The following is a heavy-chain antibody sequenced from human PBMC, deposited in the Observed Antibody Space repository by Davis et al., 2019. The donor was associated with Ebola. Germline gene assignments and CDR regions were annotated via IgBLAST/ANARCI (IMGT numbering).Heavy chain of an antibody. J-gene: IGHJ4*02. D-gene: IGHD3-22*01. CDR3: ARASRPGYYDSSGYYMGFDY. V-gene: IGHV4-30-2*01. CDR2: IYHSGST. CDR1: GGSISSGGYS. Sequence: PSETLSLTCAVSGGSISSGGYSWSWIRQPPGKGLEWIGYIYHSGSTYYNPSLKSRVTISVDRSKNQFSLKLSSVTAADTAVYYCARASRPGYYDSSGYYMGFDYWGQGTLVTVSS.